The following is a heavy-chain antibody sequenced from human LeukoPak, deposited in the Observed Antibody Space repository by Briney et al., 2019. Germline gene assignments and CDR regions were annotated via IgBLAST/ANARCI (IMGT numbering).Heavy chain of an antibody. CDR1: GFAFDNFA. V-gene: IGHV3-23*01. CDR3: AKDGYPRISVWDYSDY. J-gene: IGHJ4*02. CDR2: IGGPGDDT. D-gene: IGHD5-18*01. Sequence: GGSLRLSCTASGFAFDNFAMNWVPQGPGKGLEWVSGIGGPGDDTYYADSVKGRFIISRDNSKSTLYLQMNSLRVEDTALYFCAKDGYPRISVWDYSDYWGPGTLVTVTS.